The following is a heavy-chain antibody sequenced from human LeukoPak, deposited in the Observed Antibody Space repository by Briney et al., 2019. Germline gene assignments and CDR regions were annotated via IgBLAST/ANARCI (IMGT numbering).Heavy chain of an antibody. CDR1: GLTFGSYS. J-gene: IGHJ4*02. V-gene: IGHV3-21*01. Sequence: GGSLRLSCAASGLTFGSYSMNWVRQAPGKGLEWVSSIGSSSSYIYYADSVKGRFPISRDNAKNSLYLQMNSLRAEDTAVYYCARDYEGMATIYFDYWGQGTLVTVSS. CDR3: ARDYEGMATIYFDY. D-gene: IGHD5-24*01. CDR2: IGSSSSYI.